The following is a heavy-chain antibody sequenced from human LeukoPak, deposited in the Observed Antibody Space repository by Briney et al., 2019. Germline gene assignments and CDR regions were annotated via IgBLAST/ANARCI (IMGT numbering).Heavy chain of an antibody. V-gene: IGHV3-21*01. CDR1: GFTFSSYS. J-gene: IGHJ3*02. CDR2: ISSSGSYI. D-gene: IGHD2/OR15-2a*01. Sequence: GGSLRLSCAASGFTFSSYSMNWVRQAPGKGLEWVSSISSSGSYIYYADSVKGRFTISRDNAKNSLYLQMNSLRAEDTAVYYCARDRDSTNAFDIWGQGTMVTVSS. CDR3: ARDRDSTNAFDI.